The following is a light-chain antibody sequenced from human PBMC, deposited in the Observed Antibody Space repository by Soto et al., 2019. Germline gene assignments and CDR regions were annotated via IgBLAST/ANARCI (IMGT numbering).Light chain of an antibody. CDR2: LEGSGSY. V-gene: IGLV4-60*02. CDR3: ETWDTNTRV. Sequence: QSVLTQSSSASASLGSSVKLTCTLSSGHSRSIIAWHQQQPGKAPRYLMKLEGSGSYNKGSGVPDRFSGSSSGADRSLTISTLQVEDEADYYCETWDTNTRVFGGGTQLTVL. CDR1: SGHSRSI. J-gene: IGLJ3*02.